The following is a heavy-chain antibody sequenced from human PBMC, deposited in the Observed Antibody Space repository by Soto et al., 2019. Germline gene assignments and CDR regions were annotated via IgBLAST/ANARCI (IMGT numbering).Heavy chain of an antibody. CDR1: GFTFSSYG. D-gene: IGHD3-22*01. J-gene: IGHJ4*02. CDR3: AKDPRDRYYYDSSGSYFDY. V-gene: IGHV3-30*18. Sequence: GGSLRLSCAASGFTFSSYGMHWVRQAPGKGLEWVAVISYDGSNKYYADSVKGRFTISRDNSKNTLYLQMNSLRAEDTAVYYCAKDPRDRYYYDSSGSYFDYWGQGTLVTVS. CDR2: ISYDGSNK.